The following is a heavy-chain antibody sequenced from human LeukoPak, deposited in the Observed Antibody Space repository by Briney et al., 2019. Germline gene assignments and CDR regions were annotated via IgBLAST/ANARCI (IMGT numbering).Heavy chain of an antibody. CDR1: EFAFNTYW. Sequence: GGSLRLSCAASEFAFNTYWMSWVRQAPGKGLEWVGHIKSKTDSGTTDYAAPVKDKFSISRDDSKNTLYLQMNSLKIEDTAVYYCTIAVVGVTVWFDPWGQGTLVTVSS. CDR3: TIAVVGVTVWFDP. D-gene: IGHD3-16*01. CDR2: IKSKTDSGTT. J-gene: IGHJ5*02. V-gene: IGHV3-15*01.